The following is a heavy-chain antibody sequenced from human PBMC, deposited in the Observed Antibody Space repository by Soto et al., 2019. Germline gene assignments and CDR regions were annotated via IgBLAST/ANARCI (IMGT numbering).Heavy chain of an antibody. CDR1: GGMFSSYP. V-gene: IGHV1-69*06. J-gene: IGHJ4*02. CDR2: TNGNLGTG. CDR3: ARRDSHGFFRYFDN. Sequence: QVQLVQSGAEVKRPGSSVKVSCKASGGMFSSYPISWVRQAPGQGLEWMGGTNGNLGTGNYAQKFRGRLTITTDISTTTAYMELSSLTSEDTAVYYCARRDSHGFFRYFDNWGQGTLVTVSS. D-gene: IGHD3-3*01.